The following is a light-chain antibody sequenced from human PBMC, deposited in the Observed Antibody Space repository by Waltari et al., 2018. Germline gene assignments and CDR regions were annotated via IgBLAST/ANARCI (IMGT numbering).Light chain of an antibody. CDR2: EDD. CDR3: QSYTSSAV. CDR1: GGSIVNNY. J-gene: IGLJ3*02. V-gene: IGLV6-57*04. Sequence: NFLLTQPHSVSESPGTTVIISCTRSGGSIVNNYVQWYQHRPGSAPSIVIYEDDHRPSGVPDRFSGSIDSSSNSASLTISGLKTEDEADYYCQSYTSSAVFGGGTKLTV.